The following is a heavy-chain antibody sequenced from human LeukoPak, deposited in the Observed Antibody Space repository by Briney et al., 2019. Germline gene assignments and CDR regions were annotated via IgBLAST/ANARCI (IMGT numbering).Heavy chain of an antibody. Sequence: PGGALRLSCAASGFPFSSYAMHWVRPAPGKGREWVAVISFAGNGEFYADSVKGRFAISRDNSKNTLYLQMNSLRTEDTAMYYCAKDEVGRYCSSTSCYSRFDYWGQGTLVTVSS. V-gene: IGHV3-30*09. D-gene: IGHD2-2*02. CDR2: ISFAGNGE. J-gene: IGHJ4*02. CDR1: GFPFSSYA. CDR3: AKDEVGRYCSSTSCYSRFDY.